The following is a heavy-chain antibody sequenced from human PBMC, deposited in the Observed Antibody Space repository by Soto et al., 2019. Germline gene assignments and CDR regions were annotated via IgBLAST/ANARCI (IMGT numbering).Heavy chain of an antibody. CDR1: GFSFSSYW. Sequence: GGSLRLSCVGSGFSFSSYWVHWVRQPPGKGLEWVSRINAGGTSISYADSVKGRFTISRDNAKNTLYLQMDGLGVDDTAVYYCARDGEGIAAAGMVSWGQGTLVTVSS. CDR3: ARDGEGIAAAGMVS. J-gene: IGHJ5*02. D-gene: IGHD6-13*01. CDR2: INAGGTSI. V-gene: IGHV3-74*01.